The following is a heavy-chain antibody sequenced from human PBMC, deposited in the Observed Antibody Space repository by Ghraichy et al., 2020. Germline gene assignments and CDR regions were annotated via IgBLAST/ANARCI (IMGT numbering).Heavy chain of an antibody. D-gene: IGHD4-11*01. CDR3: AKNQDYSFDH. Sequence: GGSLRLSCAASTFTFSSYNMNWVRQAPGKGLEWLSYIGSGNNIYYADSVKGRFTISRDNAKNSLYLQMNSLRDEDTAVYFCAKNQDYSFDHWGQGTLVTSSS. V-gene: IGHV3-48*02. J-gene: IGHJ4*01. CDR2: IGSGNNI. CDR1: TFTFSSYN.